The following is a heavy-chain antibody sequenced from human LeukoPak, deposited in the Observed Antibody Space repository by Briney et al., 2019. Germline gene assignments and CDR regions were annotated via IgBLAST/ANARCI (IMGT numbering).Heavy chain of an antibody. CDR3: ARHHSSIWAPFDY. D-gene: IGHD6-13*01. Sequence: GESLRISCKGSGYSFTSYWISWVRQMPGKGLEWMGKIDPSDSYTNYSPSFQGHVTISADRSISTAYLQWSSLKASDTAMYYYARHHSSIWAPFDYWGQGTLVTVSS. CDR1: GYSFTSYW. CDR2: IDPSDSYT. J-gene: IGHJ4*02. V-gene: IGHV5-10-1*01.